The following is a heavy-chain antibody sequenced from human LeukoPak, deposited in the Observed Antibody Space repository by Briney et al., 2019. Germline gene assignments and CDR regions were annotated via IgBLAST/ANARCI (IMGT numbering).Heavy chain of an antibody. CDR2: IYYSGST. CDR3: ARVDGRDGYSPFDY. V-gene: IGHV4-30-4*08. D-gene: IGHD5-24*01. CDR1: GGSISSGDYY. Sequence: PSQTLSLTCTVSGGSISSGDYYWRWIRQPPGTGLEWLGYIYYSGSTYYNPSLKSRVTISVDTSKNQFSLKLSSVTAADTAVYYCARVDGRDGYSPFDYWGQGTLVTVSS. J-gene: IGHJ4*02.